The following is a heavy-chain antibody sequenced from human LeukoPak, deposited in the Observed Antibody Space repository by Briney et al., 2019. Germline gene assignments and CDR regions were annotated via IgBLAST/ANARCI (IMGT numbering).Heavy chain of an antibody. V-gene: IGHV6-1*01. CDR1: GDSVSSSNAA. CDR2: TYYRSKWLN. J-gene: IGHJ5*02. D-gene: IGHD2/OR15-2a*01. CDR3: ARDISMRFHT. Sequence: TLSLPCVISGDSVSSSNAAWNWIRPSRSRGLEWLGRTYYRSKWLNDCAESVKSRITINPDTSKNQFSLQLNSVTPEDTAVYYCARDISMRFHTWGQGTPVTVSS.